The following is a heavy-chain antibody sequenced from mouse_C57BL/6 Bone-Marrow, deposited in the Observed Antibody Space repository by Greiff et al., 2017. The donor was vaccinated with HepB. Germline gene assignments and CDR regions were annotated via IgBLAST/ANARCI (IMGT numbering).Heavy chain of an antibody. CDR2: IDPENGDT. Sequence: EVQLQQSGAELVRPGASVKLSCTASGFNIKDDYMHWVKQRPEQGLEWIGWIDPENGDTEYASKFQGKATITADTSSNTAYLQLSSLTSEDTAVYYCTRTGTKAWFAYWGQGTLVTVSA. D-gene: IGHD4-1*01. CDR1: GFNIKDDY. CDR3: TRTGTKAWFAY. V-gene: IGHV14-4*01. J-gene: IGHJ3*01.